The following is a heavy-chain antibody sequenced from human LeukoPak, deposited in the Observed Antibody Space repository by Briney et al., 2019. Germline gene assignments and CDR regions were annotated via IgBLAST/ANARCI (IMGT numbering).Heavy chain of an antibody. CDR3: ARVLNYGDPRSPFDY. CDR1: GFTFSSYW. Sequence: GGSLRLSCAASGFTFSSYWMHWVRQAPGKGLVWVSRINSDGSSTSYADSVKGRFTISRDNAKNTLYLQMNSLRAEDTAVYYCARVLNYGDPRSPFDYWGQGTLVTVSS. D-gene: IGHD4-17*01. CDR2: INSDGSST. J-gene: IGHJ4*02. V-gene: IGHV3-74*01.